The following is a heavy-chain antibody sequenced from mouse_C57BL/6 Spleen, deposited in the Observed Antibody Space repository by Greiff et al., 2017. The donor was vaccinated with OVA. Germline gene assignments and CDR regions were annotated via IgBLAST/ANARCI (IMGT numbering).Heavy chain of an antibody. CDR2: FYPGSGSI. CDR3: ARHEDPLNYYGSSPWFAY. J-gene: IGHJ3*01. CDR1: GYTFTEYT. V-gene: IGHV1-62-2*01. D-gene: IGHD1-1*01. Sequence: QVQLKESGAELVKPGASVKLSCKASGYTFTEYTIHWVKQRSGQGLEWIGWFYPGSGSIKYNEKFKDKATLTADKSSSTVYMELSRLTSEDSAVYFCARHEDPLNYYGSSPWFAYWGQGTLVTVSA.